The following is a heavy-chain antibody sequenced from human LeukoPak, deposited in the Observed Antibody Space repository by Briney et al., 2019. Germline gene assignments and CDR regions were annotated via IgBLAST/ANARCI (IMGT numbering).Heavy chain of an antibody. CDR1: GGSFSGYY. J-gene: IGHJ2*01. V-gene: IGHV4-34*01. Sequence: PSETLSLTCAVYGGSFSGYYWSWLRQPPGKGLEWIGEINHSGSTNYNPSLKSRVTISVDTSKKQFSLKLSSVAAADTAVYYCARGGYGDLRGWYFDLWGRGTLVAVSS. D-gene: IGHD4-17*01. CDR3: ARGGYGDLRGWYFDL. CDR2: INHSGST.